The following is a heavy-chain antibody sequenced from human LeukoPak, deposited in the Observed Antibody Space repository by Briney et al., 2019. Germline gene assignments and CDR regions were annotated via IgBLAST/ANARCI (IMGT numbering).Heavy chain of an antibody. Sequence: GGSLRLSCAASGFTFSDYYMSWIRQAPGKGLEWVSYISSSGYTIFYPDSVKGRFTISRDNAKNSLYLQMNSLRAEDTAVYYCAKRSMVRGVQFDAFDLWGQGTIVTVSS. J-gene: IGHJ3*01. CDR3: AKRSMVRGVQFDAFDL. CDR1: GFTFSDYY. D-gene: IGHD3-10*01. V-gene: IGHV3-11*04. CDR2: ISSSGYTI.